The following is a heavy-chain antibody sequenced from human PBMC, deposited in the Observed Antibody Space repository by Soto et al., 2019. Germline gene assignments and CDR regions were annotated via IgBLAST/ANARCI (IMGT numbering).Heavy chain of an antibody. J-gene: IGHJ6*02. CDR1: GGTFSSYA. V-gene: IGHV1-69*13. Sequence: SVKVSCKASGGTFSSYAISWLRQSPGQGLEWMGGIIPIFGTANYAQKFQGRVTITADESTSTAYMELSSLRSEDTAVYYCAREYGSGSFNYGMDVWGQGTTVTVSS. D-gene: IGHD3-10*01. CDR2: IIPIFGTA. CDR3: AREYGSGSFNYGMDV.